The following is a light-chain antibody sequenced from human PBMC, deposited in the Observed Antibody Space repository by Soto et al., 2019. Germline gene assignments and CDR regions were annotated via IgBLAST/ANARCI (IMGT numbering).Light chain of an antibody. Sequence: DIQMTQSPSTLSASVGDRVTITCRASQSISSWLAWYQQKPGTAPKVLIYKASILQSGVPSRFSGSGSGTEFTLTISSLQPDDFATYSCQQYSSYPSTFGQGTKLEIK. CDR3: QQYSSYPST. CDR1: QSISSW. CDR2: KAS. V-gene: IGKV1-5*03. J-gene: IGKJ2*01.